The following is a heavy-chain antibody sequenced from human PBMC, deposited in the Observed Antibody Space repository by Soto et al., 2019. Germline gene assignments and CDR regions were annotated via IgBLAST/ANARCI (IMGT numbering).Heavy chain of an antibody. CDR1: GFSLSTSGVG. J-gene: IGHJ4*02. Sequence: QITLKESGPTLVKPTQTLTLTCTFSGFSLSTSGVGVGWIRQPPGKALEWLALIYWDDDKRYSPSLKSRLTNTKDTSKNQLVLTMTDMDPVDTATYSCAHSLIPNWGSRGAFDYWGQGTLVTVSS. D-gene: IGHD7-27*01. CDR2: IYWDDDK. CDR3: AHSLIPNWGSRGAFDY. V-gene: IGHV2-5*02.